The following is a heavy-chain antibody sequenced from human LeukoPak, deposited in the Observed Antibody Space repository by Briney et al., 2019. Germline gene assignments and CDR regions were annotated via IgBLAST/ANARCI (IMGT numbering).Heavy chain of an antibody. Sequence: SETLSLTCTVSGGSISSSSYYWGWIRQPPGKGLEWIGSIYYSGSTYYNPSLKSRVTISVDTSKNQFSLKLSSVTAADTAVYYCARRPPCSSTSCHDAFDIWGQGTMVTVSS. D-gene: IGHD2-2*01. J-gene: IGHJ3*02. CDR2: IYYSGST. V-gene: IGHV4-39*01. CDR1: GGSISSSSYY. CDR3: ARRPPCSSTSCHDAFDI.